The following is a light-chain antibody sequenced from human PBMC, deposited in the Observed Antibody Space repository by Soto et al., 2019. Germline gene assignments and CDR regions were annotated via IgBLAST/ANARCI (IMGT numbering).Light chain of an antibody. CDR3: QQYGSSPLT. V-gene: IGKV3-20*01. J-gene: IGKJ4*01. CDR2: GAS. Sequence: EIVLTQSPGTLSLSPGERATLSCRASQSVSSSYLAWYQQKPGQAPRLLIYGASRRATGLPDRFSGSGSGTDFTLTISRLAPEDFSVYYCQQYGSSPLTFGGGTKVEI. CDR1: QSVSSSY.